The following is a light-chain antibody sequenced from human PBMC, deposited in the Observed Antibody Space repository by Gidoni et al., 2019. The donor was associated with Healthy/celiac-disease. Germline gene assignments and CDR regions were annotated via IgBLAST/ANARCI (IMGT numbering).Light chain of an antibody. CDR1: QSVSSY. CDR3: QQRSNWRT. CDR2: DAS. Sequence: EIVLTQSPATLSLSPGERATLSCRASQSVSSYLAWYQQKPSQAPRLLLYDASNRATGIPARFSGSGSGTDFTLTISSLEPEDFAVYYCQQRSNWRTFGQGTKVEIK. V-gene: IGKV3-11*01. J-gene: IGKJ1*01.